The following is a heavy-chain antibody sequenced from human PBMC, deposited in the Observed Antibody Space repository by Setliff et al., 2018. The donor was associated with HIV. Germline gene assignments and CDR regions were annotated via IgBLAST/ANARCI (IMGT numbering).Heavy chain of an antibody. D-gene: IGHD1-1*01. Sequence: GGSLRLSCAASGFTFSSYSMNWVRQAPGKGLEWVSYISSSSSTIYYAGSVKGRFTISGDNAKNTLYLQMNSLTSEDTAVYYCARDLNWAFDYWGQGTLVTVSS. CDR1: GFTFSSYS. V-gene: IGHV3-48*01. CDR2: ISSSSSTI. J-gene: IGHJ4*02. CDR3: ARDLNWAFDY.